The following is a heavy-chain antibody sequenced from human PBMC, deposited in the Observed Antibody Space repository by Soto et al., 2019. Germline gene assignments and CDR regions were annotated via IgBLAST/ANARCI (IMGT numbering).Heavy chain of an antibody. CDR2: ISYDGSNK. D-gene: IGHD3-10*01. CDR1: GFTFSSYG. V-gene: IGHV3-30*18. Sequence: QVQLVESGRGVVQPGRSLRLSCAASGFTFSSYGMHWVRQAPGKALEWVAVISYDGSNKYYADSVKGRFTISRDNSKNTLYLQMNSLRAEDTAVYYGAKLMTMDDYWGPGTLVAVSS. CDR3: AKLMTMDDY. J-gene: IGHJ4*02.